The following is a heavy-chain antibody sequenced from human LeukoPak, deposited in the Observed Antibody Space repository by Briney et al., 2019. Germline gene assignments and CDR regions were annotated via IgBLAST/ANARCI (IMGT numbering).Heavy chain of an antibody. V-gene: IGHV3-23*01. J-gene: IGHJ4*02. D-gene: IGHD3-10*01. CDR2: ISGSGGST. Sequence: GGSLRLSCAASGFTFSSYAMSWVRQAPGKGLEWVSAISGSGGSTYYADSVKGRFTISRDNSKNTLYLQMNSLRAEDTAVYYCANGVTMVRGSPLTPFDYWGQGTLVTVSS. CDR1: GFTFSSYA. CDR3: ANGVTMVRGSPLTPFDY.